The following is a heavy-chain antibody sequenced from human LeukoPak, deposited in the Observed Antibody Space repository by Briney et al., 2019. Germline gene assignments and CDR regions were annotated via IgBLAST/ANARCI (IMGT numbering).Heavy chain of an antibody. CDR2: INHSGST. V-gene: IGHV4-34*01. D-gene: IGHD3-16*01. J-gene: IGHJ3*02. CDR3: ARHLAHVDAFDI. Sequence: SGTLSLTCAVYGGSFSGYYWSWIRQPPGKGLEWIREINHSGSTNYNPSLKSRVTISVDTSKNQFSLKVSSVTAADTAVYYCARHLAHVDAFDIWGQGTMVTVSS. CDR1: GGSFSGYY.